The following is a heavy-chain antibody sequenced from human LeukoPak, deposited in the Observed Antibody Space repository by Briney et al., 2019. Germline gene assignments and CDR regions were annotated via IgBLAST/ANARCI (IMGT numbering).Heavy chain of an antibody. J-gene: IGHJ4*02. CDR1: GYTFTDYY. Sequence: ASVKVSCKVSGYTFTDYYMHWVQQAPGKGLEWMGLVDPEDGETIYAEKFQGRVTITADTSTDTAYMELSSLRSEDTAGYYCATGLQDYYGSGSYYNVGKVWGQGTLVTVSS. D-gene: IGHD3-10*01. V-gene: IGHV1-69-2*01. CDR2: VDPEDGET. CDR3: ATGLQDYYGSGSYYNVGKV.